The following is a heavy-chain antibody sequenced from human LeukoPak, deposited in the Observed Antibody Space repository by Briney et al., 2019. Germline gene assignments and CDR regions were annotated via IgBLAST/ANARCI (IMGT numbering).Heavy chain of an antibody. J-gene: IGHJ3*02. CDR2: INHSGST. CDR1: GGSFSGYY. D-gene: IGHD5-18*01. Sequence: PSETLSLTCAVYGGSFSGYYWSWIRQPPGKGLEWIGEINHSGSTNYNPSLKSRVTTSVDTSKNQFSLKLSSVTAADTAVYYCARLPGYSYAHGAFDIWGQGTMVTVSS. CDR3: ARLPGYSYAHGAFDI. V-gene: IGHV4-34*01.